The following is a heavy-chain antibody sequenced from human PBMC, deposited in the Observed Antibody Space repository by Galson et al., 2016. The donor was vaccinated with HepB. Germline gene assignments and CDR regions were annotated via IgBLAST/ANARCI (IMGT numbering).Heavy chain of an antibody. Sequence: SLRLSCAASGFAFSSYSMNWVRQAPGKGLEWVSYISSRSSTQYYADSGKGRFTISRDNVQNSLYLQMNSLSVEDTAVYYCVKDTGAVMVADSTDAFDIWGQGTMVTVSS. CDR3: VKDTGAVMVADSTDAFDI. J-gene: IGHJ3*02. CDR2: ISSRSSTQ. CDR1: GFAFSSYS. V-gene: IGHV3-48*01. D-gene: IGHD2-15*01.